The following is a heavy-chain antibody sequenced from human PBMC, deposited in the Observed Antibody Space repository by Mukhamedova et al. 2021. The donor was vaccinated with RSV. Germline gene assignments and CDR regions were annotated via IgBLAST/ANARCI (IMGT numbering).Heavy chain of an antibody. J-gene: IGHJ6*02. V-gene: IGHV3-23*01. Sequence: PGKGLEWVSAIGGDGRSTYYVGSVKGRFTISRDNSKNTLYLQMNSLRAEDAALYYCAKGLYYYAMDVWGQGTRSPSP. CDR2: IGGDGRST. CDR3: AKGLYYYAMDV.